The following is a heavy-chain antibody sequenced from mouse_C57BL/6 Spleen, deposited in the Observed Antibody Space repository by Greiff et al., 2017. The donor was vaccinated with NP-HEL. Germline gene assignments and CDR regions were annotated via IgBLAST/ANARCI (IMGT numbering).Heavy chain of an antibody. Sequence: VKLMESGPELVKPGASVKISCKASGYAFSSSWMNWVKQRPGKGLEWIGRIYPGDGDTNYNGKFKGKATLTADKSSSTAYMQLSSLTSEDSAVYFCARGYYGSSYAMDYWGQGTSVTVSS. CDR1: GYAFSSSW. D-gene: IGHD1-1*01. CDR3: ARGYYGSSYAMDY. J-gene: IGHJ4*01. V-gene: IGHV1-82*01. CDR2: IYPGDGDT.